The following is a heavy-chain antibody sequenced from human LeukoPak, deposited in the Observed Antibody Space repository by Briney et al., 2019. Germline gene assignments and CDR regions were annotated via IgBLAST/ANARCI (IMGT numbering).Heavy chain of an antibody. CDR2: INHSGST. Sequence: SETLSLTCAVYGGSFSGYYWSWIRQPPGKGLEWIGEINHSGSTNYNPSLKSRVTISVDTSKNQFSLKLSSVTAADTAVYYCARGRGYSYAGWFDPWGQGTLVTVSS. V-gene: IGHV4-34*01. CDR3: ARGRGYSYAGWFDP. D-gene: IGHD5-18*01. CDR1: GGSFSGYY. J-gene: IGHJ5*02.